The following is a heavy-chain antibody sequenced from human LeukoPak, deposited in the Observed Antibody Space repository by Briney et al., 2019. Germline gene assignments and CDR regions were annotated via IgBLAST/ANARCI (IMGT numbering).Heavy chain of an antibody. D-gene: IGHD3-22*01. CDR2: IYYSGST. V-gene: IGHV4-39*07. CDR1: GGSISSSSYY. Sequence: SETLSLTCTGSGGSISSSSYYWGWIRQPPGKGLEWIGSIYYSGSTYYNPSLKSRVTISVDTSKNQFSLKLSSVTAADTAVYYCARINSSGYYYYFDYWGKGTLVTVSS. CDR3: ARINSSGYYYYFDY. J-gene: IGHJ4*02.